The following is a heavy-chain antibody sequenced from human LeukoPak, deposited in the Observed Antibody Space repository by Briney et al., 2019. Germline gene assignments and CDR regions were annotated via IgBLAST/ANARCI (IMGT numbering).Heavy chain of an antibody. J-gene: IGHJ6*03. CDR2: ISWDGGST. CDR1: GFTFDDYA. V-gene: IGHV3-43D*03. Sequence: GGSLRLSCAASGFTFDDYAMHWVRQAPGKGLEWVSLISWDGGSTYYADSVKGRFTISRDNSKNSLYLQMNSLRAEDTALYYCAKDREDYMDVWGKGTTVTVSS. CDR3: AKDREDYMDV.